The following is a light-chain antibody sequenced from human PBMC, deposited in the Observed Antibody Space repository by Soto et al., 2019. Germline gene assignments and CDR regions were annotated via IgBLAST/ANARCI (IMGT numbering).Light chain of an antibody. Sequence: DIQMTQFPSSLSASVGDRVTITCRASQGIGNDLGWYQHKPGKAPKRLIFSASTLDSGVPSRFSGDGFGTEFTLTISSLQPEDFATYYCLHHYNYPLTLGGGTKVEIK. CDR1: QGIGND. V-gene: IGKV1-17*01. CDR3: LHHYNYPLT. CDR2: SAS. J-gene: IGKJ4*01.